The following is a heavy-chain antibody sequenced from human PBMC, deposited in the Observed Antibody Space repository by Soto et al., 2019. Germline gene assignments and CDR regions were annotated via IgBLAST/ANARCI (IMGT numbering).Heavy chain of an antibody. CDR2: IKQDGSEK. J-gene: IGHJ3*02. CDR1: GFTFSSYW. Sequence: GGSLRLSCAASGFTFSSYWVSWVRQAPGKGLEWVANIKQDGSEKYYVDSVKGRFTISRDNAKNSLYLQMNSLRAEDTAVYYCARGSGWYDQGAFDIWGQGTMVTVSS. D-gene: IGHD6-19*01. CDR3: ARGSGWYDQGAFDI. V-gene: IGHV3-7*01.